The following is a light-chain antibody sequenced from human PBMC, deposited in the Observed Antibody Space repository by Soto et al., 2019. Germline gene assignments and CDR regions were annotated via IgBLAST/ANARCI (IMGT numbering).Light chain of an antibody. Sequence: QSALTQPASVSGSPGQSITISCTGTTSDLGGYNYVSWYQQHPGKAPKLMIYDVSNRPSGVSNRFSGSKSGNTASLTISGLQAEDEADYYCSSYTSGSTLVVFGGGTQLTVL. CDR1: TSDLGGYNY. V-gene: IGLV2-14*01. CDR3: SSYTSGSTLVV. J-gene: IGLJ2*01. CDR2: DVS.